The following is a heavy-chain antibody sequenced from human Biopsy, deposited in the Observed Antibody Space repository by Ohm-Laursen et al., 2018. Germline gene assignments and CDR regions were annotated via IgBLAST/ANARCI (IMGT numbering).Heavy chain of an antibody. V-gene: IGHV1-69*01. CDR1: GGTFSNSA. CDR3: APQTPRDPDILTGAYHYDKAV. D-gene: IGHD3-9*01. J-gene: IGHJ6*02. Sequence: SSVKVSCKVSGGTFSNSAISWVRQAPGQGLEWMGGIITFFRTVNYAQNFQGRLTITADEFTDTAYMELRSLRSEDTAVYYCAPQTPRDPDILTGAYHYDKAVWGQGTTVTVSS. CDR2: IITFFRTV.